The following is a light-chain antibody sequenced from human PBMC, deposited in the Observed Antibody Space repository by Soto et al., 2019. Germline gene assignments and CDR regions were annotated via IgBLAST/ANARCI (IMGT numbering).Light chain of an antibody. CDR1: SSDVGAYNS. J-gene: IGLJ1*01. CDR2: DVS. CDR3: TSYTSRSMHDYV. V-gene: IGLV2-14*01. Sequence: QSVLTQPASVSGSPGQSITISCTGTSSDVGAYNSVSWYQQHPGKAPKLMIYDVSNRPSGVSNRFSGSKSGNTASLTISGLQAEDEADYYCTSYTSRSMHDYVFGTGTKVTVL.